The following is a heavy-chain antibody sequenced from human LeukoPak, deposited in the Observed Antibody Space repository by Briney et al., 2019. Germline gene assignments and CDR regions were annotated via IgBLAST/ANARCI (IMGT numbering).Heavy chain of an antibody. V-gene: IGHV1-8*01. D-gene: IGHD3-3*01. CDR2: MNPNSGNT. Sequence: GVSVKVSCKASGYTFTSYDINWVRQATGQGLEWMGWMNPNSGNTGYAQKFQGRVTMTRNTSISTAYMELSSLRSEDTAVYYCARGRKNDFWSGYYPYYFDYWGQGTLVTVSS. J-gene: IGHJ4*02. CDR3: ARGRKNDFWSGYYPYYFDY. CDR1: GYTFTSYD.